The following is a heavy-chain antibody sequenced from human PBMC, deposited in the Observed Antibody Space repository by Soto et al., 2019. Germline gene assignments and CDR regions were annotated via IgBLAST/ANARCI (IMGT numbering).Heavy chain of an antibody. Sequence: PSETLSLTCTVSGGSISSYYWSWIRQPPGKGLEWIGYIYYSGSTNYNPSLKSRVTISVDTSKNQFSLKLSSVTAADTAVYYCARDGVAAAGKTYNWFDPWGQGTLVTVSS. J-gene: IGHJ5*02. CDR2: IYYSGST. V-gene: IGHV4-59*01. CDR3: ARDGVAAAGKTYNWFDP. D-gene: IGHD6-13*01. CDR1: GGSISSYY.